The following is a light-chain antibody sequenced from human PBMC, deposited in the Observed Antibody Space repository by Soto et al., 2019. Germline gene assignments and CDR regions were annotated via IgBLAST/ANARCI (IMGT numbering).Light chain of an antibody. J-gene: IGKJ1*01. Sequence: DIQMTQSPSTLSGSVGDRVTITCRASQSINTWLAWYQQKPGKAPKLPIYDASSLESGVPSRFSGSGSGTELTLTISSLQPDDFATYYCQQYNIYPWTFGQGTKVDIK. CDR3: QQYNIYPWT. CDR2: DAS. V-gene: IGKV1-5*01. CDR1: QSINTW.